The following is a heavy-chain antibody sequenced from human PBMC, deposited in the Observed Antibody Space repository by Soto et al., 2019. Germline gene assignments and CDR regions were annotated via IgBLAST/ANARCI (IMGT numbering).Heavy chain of an antibody. CDR1: VGTFSSYA. CDR2: LIPIFGTA. D-gene: IGHD2-15*01. J-gene: IGHJ4*02. CDR3: AREGCSGCSGSEGFDY. V-gene: IGHV1-69*01. Sequence: QVQLVQSGAEVHKPGSSVKVACQASVGTFSSYAISWVLQAPVQGPEWMRGLIPIFGTATYAHKFQGRVIPGVGTANYARKCQGRVTITADESTSTAYMELSSLRSEDTAVYYCAREGCSGCSGSEGFDYWGQGTLVTVSS.